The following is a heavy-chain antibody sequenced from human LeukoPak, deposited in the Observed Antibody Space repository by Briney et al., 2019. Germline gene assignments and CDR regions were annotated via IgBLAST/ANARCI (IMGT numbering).Heavy chain of an antibody. Sequence: GGSLRLSCAASGFPFSSYAMYWVRQAPGKGLVWVARIHGDGDNVSYADSVRGRFTISRDNAKDTLYLHMNSLRPEDTAVYYCARAQVGAPTDLWGQGTLVTVSS. V-gene: IGHV3-74*01. CDR1: GFPFSSYA. J-gene: IGHJ5*02. D-gene: IGHD1-26*01. CDR3: ARAQVGAPTDL. CDR2: IHGDGDNV.